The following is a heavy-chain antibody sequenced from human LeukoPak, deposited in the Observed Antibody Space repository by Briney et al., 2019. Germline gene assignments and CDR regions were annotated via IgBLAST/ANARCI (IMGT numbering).Heavy chain of an antibody. CDR1: GYSINSGYY. D-gene: IGHD2-21*01. CDR3: ARGDCSGSICYSPMDV. V-gene: IGHV4-38-2*02. J-gene: IGHJ6*03. Sequence: SETLSLTCTVSGYSINSGYYWVWIRQPPGKGLEWIGSIYRSGSTNYNPSLKSRVTISVDTSKNQFSLKVSSVTAANTAVYYCARGDCSGSICYSPMDVWGTGTTVTVSS. CDR2: IYRSGST.